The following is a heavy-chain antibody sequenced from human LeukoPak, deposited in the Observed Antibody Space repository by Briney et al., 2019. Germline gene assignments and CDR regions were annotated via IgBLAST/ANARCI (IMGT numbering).Heavy chain of an antibody. V-gene: IGHV3-23*01. CDR3: AKSVTTVTPRYFDL. CDR2: ISGSGGST. D-gene: IGHD4-11*01. J-gene: IGHJ2*01. Sequence: GGSLRLSCAASGFTFSSFGMNWVRQAPGKGLEWVSAISGSGGSTYYADSVKGRFTIPRDNSKNTLYLQMNSLRAEDTAVYYCAKSVTTVTPRYFDLWGRGTLVTVSS. CDR1: GFTFSSFG.